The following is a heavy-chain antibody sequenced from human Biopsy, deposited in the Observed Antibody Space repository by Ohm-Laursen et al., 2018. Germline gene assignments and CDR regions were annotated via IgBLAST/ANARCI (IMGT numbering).Heavy chain of an antibody. Sequence: PSDTLSLTCTVSGGSISSSTTYYWAWLRQPPGKGLVWIGSIYNTETTFYNPSLKSRVTISVDTSTTQFSLKVSSVTAADTALYFCARHPTGFWFDPWGHGTLVTVSS. V-gene: IGHV4-39*01. J-gene: IGHJ5*02. CDR2: IYNTETT. CDR1: GGSISSSTTYY. CDR3: ARHPTGFWFDP.